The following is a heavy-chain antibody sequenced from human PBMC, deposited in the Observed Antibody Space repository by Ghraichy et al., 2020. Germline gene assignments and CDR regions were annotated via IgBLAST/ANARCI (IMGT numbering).Heavy chain of an antibody. D-gene: IGHD1-26*01. CDR2: IGSGSGI. CDR1: GFRFSLYN. V-gene: IGHV3-48*02. J-gene: IGHJ5*02. Sequence: GGSLRLSCAASGFRFSLYNMNWVRQAPGKGLEWISYIGSGSGIYYADSVKGRFTVSRDDAKNLLYLQMDSLRDEDTAVYYWASEKWDLGVAWFDPWGQGTLVTVSS. CDR3: ASEKWDLGVAWFDP.